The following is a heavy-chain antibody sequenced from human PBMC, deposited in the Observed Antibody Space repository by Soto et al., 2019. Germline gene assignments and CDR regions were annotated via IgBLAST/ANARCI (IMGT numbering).Heavy chain of an antibody. CDR2: IISLFGTP. CDR1: GDTFTNHV. D-gene: IGHD5-12*01. CDR3: ARDLGSGYDRGEY. V-gene: IGHV1-69*12. J-gene: IGHJ4*02. Sequence: QVQLVQSGGEVKKPGSSVKGSCKASGDTFTNHVFNWVRQAPGQGLEWMGGIISLFGTPHYAQRFQGRVTIPADESTPTSYMQLSSLRSEDTAVYYCARDLGSGYDRGEYWGQGTLVTVSS.